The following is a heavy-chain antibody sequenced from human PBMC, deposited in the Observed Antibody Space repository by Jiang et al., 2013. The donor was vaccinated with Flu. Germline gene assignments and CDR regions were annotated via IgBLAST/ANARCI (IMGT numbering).Heavy chain of an antibody. CDR3: ARGSIHGAYPIP. CDR2: INYDGNA. J-gene: IGHJ5*02. CDR1: GGSFSVFY. D-gene: IGHD4-17*01. V-gene: IGHV4-34*01. Sequence: LLKPSETLSLTCAVSGGSFSVFYWGWFRQPPGKGLEYIGEINYDGNANYNSSLKSRVTISLDTSKNQVSLKMNSVAAADTAVYYCARGSIHGAYPIPWGQGTLVTVSS.